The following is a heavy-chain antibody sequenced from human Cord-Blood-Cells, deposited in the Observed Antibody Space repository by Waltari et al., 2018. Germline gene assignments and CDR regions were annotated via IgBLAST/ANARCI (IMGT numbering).Heavy chain of an antibody. CDR3: ARVITIYPDY. D-gene: IGHD3-3*01. CDR2: ISYDGSNK. V-gene: IGHV3-30-3*01. J-gene: IGHJ4*02. Sequence: QVQLVESGGGVVQPGRSLRLSCAASGFTFSSYAMQWVRQAPGKGLEWVAVISYDGSNKYYADSVKGRFTISRDNSKNTLYLQMNSLRAEDTAVYYCARVITIYPDYWGQGTLVTVSS. CDR1: GFTFSSYA.